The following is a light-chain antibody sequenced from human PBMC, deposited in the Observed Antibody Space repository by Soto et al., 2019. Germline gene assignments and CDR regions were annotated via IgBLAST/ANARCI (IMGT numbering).Light chain of an antibody. CDR1: SSDVGSYNL. V-gene: IGLV2-23*01. CDR2: EGS. J-gene: IGLJ2*01. Sequence: QSALTQPASVSGSPGQSITISCTGTSSDVGSYNLVSWYQQHPGKAPKLMIYEGSKRPSGVSNRFSGSKSGNTASLTISGLQAEDEADYYCCSYPDSSTPVVFGGGTQLTVL. CDR3: CSYPDSSTPVV.